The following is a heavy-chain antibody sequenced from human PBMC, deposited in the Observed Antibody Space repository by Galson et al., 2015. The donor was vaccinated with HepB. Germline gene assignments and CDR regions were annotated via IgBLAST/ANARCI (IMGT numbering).Heavy chain of an antibody. CDR2: ISAYNGNT. V-gene: IGHV1-18*01. CDR3: AREGVYCSGGSCRGNFDY. J-gene: IGHJ4*02. CDR1: GYTFTSYA. Sequence: SVKVSCKASGYTFTSYAMHWVRQAPGQGLEWMGWISAYNGNTNYAQKLQGGVTMTTDTSTSTAYMELRSLRSDDTAVYYCAREGVYCSGGSCRGNFDYWGQGTLVTVSS. D-gene: IGHD2-15*01.